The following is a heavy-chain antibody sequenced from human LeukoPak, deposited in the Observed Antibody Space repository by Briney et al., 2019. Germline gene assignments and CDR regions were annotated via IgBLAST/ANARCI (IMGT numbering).Heavy chain of an antibody. CDR2: IYYAGST. D-gene: IGHD4-17*01. CDR1: GGSFSSNSYY. CDR3: ARLAYSGDYVNY. Sequence: SETLSLTCTVCGGSFSSNSYYWGWIRQPPGEGLEWIGSIYYAGSTYYNPSLKSRVTLYVDTSKNQFSLNLNSVTAADTAVYYCARLAYSGDYVNYWGQGTLVTVSS. V-gene: IGHV4-39*01. J-gene: IGHJ4*02.